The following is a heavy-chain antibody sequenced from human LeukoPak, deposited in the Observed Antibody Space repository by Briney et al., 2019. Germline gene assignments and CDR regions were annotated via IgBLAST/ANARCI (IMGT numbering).Heavy chain of an antibody. CDR2: VHTSRGT. CDR3: ARVPSLTQNDYGDYSPDGMDV. V-gene: IGHV4-4*07. D-gene: IGHD4-17*01. J-gene: IGHJ6*02. CDR1: GASISGHY. Sequence: PSETLSLTCIVSGASISGHYWSWIRQPAGKEPEWIGRVHTSRGTNYNSSLKSRLTMSVDTSKNQFSLHLASVTAADTAVYYCARVPSLTQNDYGDYSPDGMDVWGQGTTVTVSS.